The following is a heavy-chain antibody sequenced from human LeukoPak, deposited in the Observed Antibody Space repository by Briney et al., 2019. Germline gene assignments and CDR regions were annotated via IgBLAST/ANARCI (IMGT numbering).Heavy chain of an antibody. CDR2: IYYSGST. J-gene: IGHJ6*02. CDR1: GGSISSYY. CDR3: ARRSFGDSLYYYYGMDV. V-gene: IGHV4-59*12. Sequence: NPSETLSLTCTVSGGSISSYYWSWIRQPPGKGLEWIGYIYYSGSTNYNPSLKSRVTISVDTSKNQFSLKLSSVTAADTAVYYCARRSFGDSLYYYYGMDVWGQGTTVTVSS. D-gene: IGHD2-21*02.